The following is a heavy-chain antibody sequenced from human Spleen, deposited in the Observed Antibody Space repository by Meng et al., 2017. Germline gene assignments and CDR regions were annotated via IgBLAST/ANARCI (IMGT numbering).Heavy chain of an antibody. D-gene: IGHD6-13*01. V-gene: IGHV3-20*04. Sequence: GESLKISCVVSGFTSDEYGMNWVRQAPGKGLEWVSGIDSDGSNTRYADSVKGRFTISRDNAKNSLYLQMSSLRAEDSALYYCATNRGYISIWYEDHWGQGTLVTVSS. CDR2: IDSDGSNT. CDR1: GFTSDEYG. CDR3: ATNRGYISIWYEDH. J-gene: IGHJ4*02.